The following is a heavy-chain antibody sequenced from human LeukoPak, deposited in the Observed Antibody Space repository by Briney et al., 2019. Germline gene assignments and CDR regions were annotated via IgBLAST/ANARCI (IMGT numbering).Heavy chain of an antibody. V-gene: IGHV3-30*18. D-gene: IGHD2-2*01. CDR1: GFTFSSYG. CDR2: ISYDGSNK. Sequence: GRSLRLSCAASGFTFSSYGMHWVRQAPGKGLEWVAVISYDGSNKYYADSVEGRFTISRDNSKNTLYLQMNSLRAEDTAVYYCAKELGGYCSSTSCYDFDYWGQGTLVTVSS. CDR3: AKELGGYCSSTSCYDFDY. J-gene: IGHJ4*02.